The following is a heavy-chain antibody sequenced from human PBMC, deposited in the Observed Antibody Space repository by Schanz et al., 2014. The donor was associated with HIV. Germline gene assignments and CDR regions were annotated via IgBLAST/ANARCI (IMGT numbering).Heavy chain of an antibody. J-gene: IGHJ4*02. D-gene: IGHD6-19*01. CDR1: GFTFRSYG. Sequence: QVQLVESGGGVVQPGRSLRLSCAASGFTFRSYGMHWVRQAPGKGLEWVAVTWYDGSNKYYADSVKGRFTISRDNSKNTLFLQMNSLRVDDTAVYYCAKGGQWLLYFDPWGQGTLVTVSS. CDR2: TWYDGSNK. CDR3: AKGGQWLLYFDP. V-gene: IGHV3-33*06.